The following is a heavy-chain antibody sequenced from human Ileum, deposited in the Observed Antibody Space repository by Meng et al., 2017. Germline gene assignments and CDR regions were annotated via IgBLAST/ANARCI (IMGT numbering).Heavy chain of an antibody. CDR3: ARGGGSYYHFDY. D-gene: IGHD1-26*01. CDR1: GDSVSSNSAA. CDR2: TYYRSKWFN. V-gene: IGHV6-1*01. Sequence: QVQPQQSGPGLVKPSQTLSLTCAISGDSVSSNSAAWNWIRQSPSRGLEWLGRTYYRSKWFNEYAVSVKSRITINPDTSENQFSLQLNSVTPEDAAVYYCARGGGSYYHFDYWGQGTLVTVSS. J-gene: IGHJ4*02.